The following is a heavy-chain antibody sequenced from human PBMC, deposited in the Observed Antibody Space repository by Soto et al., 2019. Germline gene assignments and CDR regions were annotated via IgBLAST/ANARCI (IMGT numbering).Heavy chain of an antibody. V-gene: IGHV1-46*01. D-gene: IGHD6-13*01. J-gene: IGHJ5*02. CDR2: INPSGGST. Sequence: ASVKVSCKASGYTFTSYYMHWLRQAPGQGLEWMGIINPSGGSTSYAQKFQGRVTMTRDTSTSTVYMELSSLRSEDTAVYYCARDPLPRYSSSWYEGNWFDPWGQGTLVTV. CDR3: ARDPLPRYSSSWYEGNWFDP. CDR1: GYTFTSYY.